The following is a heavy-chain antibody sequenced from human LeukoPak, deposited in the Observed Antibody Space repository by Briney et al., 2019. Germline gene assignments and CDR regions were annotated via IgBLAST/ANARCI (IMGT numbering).Heavy chain of an antibody. D-gene: IGHD3-22*01. V-gene: IGHV4-59*08. CDR2: IYYNGST. Sequence: SETLSLTCTVSGGSISSYYWSWIRQPPGKGPEWIGYIYYNGSTNYNSSLKSRVTISVDTSKNQFSLKLTSVTAADTAVYYCARHVSSSSWAYDSSAYAFDYWGQGTLVTVSS. CDR1: GGSISSYY. J-gene: IGHJ4*02. CDR3: ARHVSSSSWAYDSSAYAFDY.